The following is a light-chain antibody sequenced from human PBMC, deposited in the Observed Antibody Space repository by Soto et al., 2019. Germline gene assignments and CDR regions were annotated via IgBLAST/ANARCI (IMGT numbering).Light chain of an antibody. V-gene: IGKV3-15*01. CDR2: DAS. CDR1: QSLSNN. J-gene: IGKJ1*01. Sequence: ILMTQSPATLSVSPGERATLSCRASQSLSNNLAWYQQKPGQAPRILLYDASTMATGIPARFSGSGSGTEFTLTISGLQSEDFAVYYCQQYNNWPPWTFGQGSKVEIK. CDR3: QQYNNWPPWT.